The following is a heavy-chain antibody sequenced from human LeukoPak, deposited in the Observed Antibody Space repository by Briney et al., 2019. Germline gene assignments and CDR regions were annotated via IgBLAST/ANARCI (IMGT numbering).Heavy chain of an antibody. Sequence: GGSLRLSCAASGFTFSSYCMNWVRQAPGKGLEWVSFISTSSSYIHYADSVKGRFTISRDNAKNSLYLQMNSLRAEDTAVYYCARGEWFGELFNWLDPWGQGTLVTVSS. D-gene: IGHD3-10*01. CDR3: ARGEWFGELFNWLDP. J-gene: IGHJ5*02. CDR1: GFTFSSYC. CDR2: ISTSSSYI. V-gene: IGHV3-21*04.